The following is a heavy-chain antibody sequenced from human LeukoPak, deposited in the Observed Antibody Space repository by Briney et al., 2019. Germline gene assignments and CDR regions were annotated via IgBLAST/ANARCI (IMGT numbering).Heavy chain of an antibody. D-gene: IGHD6-13*01. CDR3: ARRDSSRYPGDYYYYYMDV. CDR2: IYPGDSDT. J-gene: IGHJ6*03. CDR1: GYSFTSYW. V-gene: IGHV5-51*01. Sequence: GESLKISCKGSGYSFTSYWIGWVRQMPGKGLEWMGIIYPGDSDTRYSPSFQGQVTISADKSISTAYLQWSSLKASDTAMYYCARRDSSRYPGDYYYYYMDVWGKGTTVTVSS.